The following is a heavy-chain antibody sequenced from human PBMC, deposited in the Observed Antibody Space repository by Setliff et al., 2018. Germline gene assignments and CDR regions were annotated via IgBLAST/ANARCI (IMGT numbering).Heavy chain of an antibody. Sequence: GSLRLSCAASGFTFSDYYMTWIRQAPGKGLEWVSYISRGGNTIYYADSVKGRFTISRDNARDSVYLQMSSLRVEDTAVYYCARMGDYDPYYFDYWGQGTLVTVSS. CDR3: ARMGDYDPYYFDY. V-gene: IGHV3-11*04. D-gene: IGHD4-17*01. CDR2: ISRGGNTI. CDR1: GFTFSDYY. J-gene: IGHJ4*02.